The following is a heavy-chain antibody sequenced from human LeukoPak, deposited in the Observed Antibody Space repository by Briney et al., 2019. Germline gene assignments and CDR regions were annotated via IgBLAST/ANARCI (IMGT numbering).Heavy chain of an antibody. CDR3: ARLTGYDYVWGSFGY. Sequence: GESLKISCKGSGYSFTSYWIGWVRQMPGKGLEWMGIIYPGDSDTRYSPSFQGQVTISADKSIRTAYLQWSSLKASDTAMYYCARLTGYDYVWGSFGYWGQGTLVTVSS. CDR1: GYSFTSYW. CDR2: IYPGDSDT. V-gene: IGHV5-51*01. D-gene: IGHD3-16*01. J-gene: IGHJ4*02.